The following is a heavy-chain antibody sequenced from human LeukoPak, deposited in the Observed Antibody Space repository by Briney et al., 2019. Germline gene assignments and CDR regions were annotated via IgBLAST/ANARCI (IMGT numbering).Heavy chain of an antibody. V-gene: IGHV3-48*03. CDR1: GFTFSSYD. J-gene: IGHJ4*02. Sequence: TGGSLRLSCAASGFTFSSYDMNWVRQAPGKGLEWVSHISSSGSTIYYADSVKGRFTISGDNSKNTLYLQMNSLRAEDTAVYYCAKDMYSSGWYGFDYWGQGTLVTVSS. CDR2: ISSSGSTI. D-gene: IGHD6-19*01. CDR3: AKDMYSSGWYGFDY.